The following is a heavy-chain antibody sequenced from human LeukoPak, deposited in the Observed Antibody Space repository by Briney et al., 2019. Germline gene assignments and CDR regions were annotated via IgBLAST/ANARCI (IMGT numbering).Heavy chain of an antibody. Sequence: PGGSLRLSCAASGFTFSSYWMSWVRQAPGKGLEWVANIKQDGSEKYYVDSVKGRFTISRDNAKNSLYLQMNSLRAEDTAVYYCAKVKGVYDFSYFDYWGQGTLVTVSS. CDR3: AKVKGVYDFSYFDY. V-gene: IGHV3-7*01. CDR2: IKQDGSEK. CDR1: GFTFSSYW. D-gene: IGHD3-3*01. J-gene: IGHJ4*02.